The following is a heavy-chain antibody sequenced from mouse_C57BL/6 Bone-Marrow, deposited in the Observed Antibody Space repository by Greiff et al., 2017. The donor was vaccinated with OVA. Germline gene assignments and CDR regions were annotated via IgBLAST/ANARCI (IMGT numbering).Heavy chain of an antibody. Sequence: EVMLVESGPGLVKPSQTVFLTCTVTGISITTGNFRWSWIRQFPGNKLEWIGYIYYSGTITYNPSLTSRTTITRDTPKNQFVLEMNSLTADDTATYYCARDTSLGAMDYWGQGTSVTVSS. D-gene: IGHD1-1*01. CDR1: GISITTGNFR. V-gene: IGHV3-5*01. CDR3: ARDTSLGAMDY. CDR2: IYYSGTI. J-gene: IGHJ4*01.